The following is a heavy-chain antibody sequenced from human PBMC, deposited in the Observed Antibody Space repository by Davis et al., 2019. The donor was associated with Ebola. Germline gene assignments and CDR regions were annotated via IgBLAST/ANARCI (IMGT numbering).Heavy chain of an antibody. CDR1: GYTLTELS. Sequence: AASVKVSCKVSGYTLTELSMHWVRQAPGQGLEWMGRINPNSGGTNYARKSQGRVTMTRDTSISTAYLELASLRSEDTAVYYCARGMGLTALGGLYFYSYAMDVWGKGTTVAVSS. V-gene: IGHV1-2*06. CDR2: INPNSGGT. CDR3: ARGMGLTALGGLYFYSYAMDV. D-gene: IGHD4/OR15-4a*01. J-gene: IGHJ6*04.